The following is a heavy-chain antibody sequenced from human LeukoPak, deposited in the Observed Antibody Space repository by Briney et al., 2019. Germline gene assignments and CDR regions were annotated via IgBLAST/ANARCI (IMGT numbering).Heavy chain of an antibody. CDR1: GFTFSSYS. J-gene: IGHJ5*02. D-gene: IGHD3-22*01. CDR3: AREEYYYDSSGYPNWFDP. CDR2: ISSSSSYI. Sequence: PGGSLRLSCAASGFTFSSYSMNWVRQAPGKGLEWVSSISSSSSYIYYADSVKGRFTISRDNAKNSLYLQMNSLRAEDTAVYYCAREEYYYDSSGYPNWFDPWGQGTLVTVSS. V-gene: IGHV3-21*01.